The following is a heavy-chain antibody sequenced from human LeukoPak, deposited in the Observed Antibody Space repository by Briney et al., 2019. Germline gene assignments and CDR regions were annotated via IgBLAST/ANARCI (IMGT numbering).Heavy chain of an antibody. CDR1: GGSFSGYY. CDR3: ASITVTAYLDV. V-gene: IGHV4-34*01. J-gene: IGHJ6*03. Sequence: SETLSLTCAVYGGSFSGYYWSWIRQPPGKGLEWIGEINHSGSTNYNPSLKSRVTISVDTSKNQFSLKLSSVTAADTAVYYCASITVTAYLDVWGKGTTVTISS. CDR2: INHSGST. D-gene: IGHD4-17*01.